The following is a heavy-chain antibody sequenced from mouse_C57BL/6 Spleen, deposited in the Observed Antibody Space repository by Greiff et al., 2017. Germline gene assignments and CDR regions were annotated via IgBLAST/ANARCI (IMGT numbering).Heavy chain of an antibody. Sequence: EVQVVESGAELVKPGASVKLSCTASGFNIKDYYMHWVKQRTEQGLEWIGRIDPEDGETKYAPKFQGKATITADKSSNTAYMQLGSLTSEDTAVYYCAREGYYYGSSYGWYFDVWGTGTTVTVSS. CDR3: AREGYYYGSSYGWYFDV. CDR1: GFNIKDYY. D-gene: IGHD1-1*01. CDR2: IDPEDGET. J-gene: IGHJ1*03. V-gene: IGHV14-2*01.